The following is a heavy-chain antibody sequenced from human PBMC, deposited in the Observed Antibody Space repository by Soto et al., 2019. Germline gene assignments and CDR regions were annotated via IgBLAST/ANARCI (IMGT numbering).Heavy chain of an antibody. J-gene: IGHJ6*02. V-gene: IGHV3-23*01. D-gene: IGHD3-10*01. CDR3: AKAVGEPSYYYYGMDV. CDR1: GFTFSSYA. CDR2: ISGSGGST. Sequence: GGSLRLSCEVSGFTFSSYAMNWVRQAPGKGLEWVSAISGSGGSTYYADSVKGRFTISRDNSKNTLYLQMNSLRAEDTAVYYCAKAVGEPSYYYYGMDVWGQGTTVTVS.